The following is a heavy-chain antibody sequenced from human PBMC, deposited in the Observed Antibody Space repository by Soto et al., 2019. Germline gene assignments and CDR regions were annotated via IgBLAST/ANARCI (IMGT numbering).Heavy chain of an antibody. J-gene: IGHJ6*02. D-gene: IGHD4-17*01. CDR1: GGSVSSGSYY. CDR2: IYYSGST. CDR3: ASHYGRPPFYGMDV. Sequence: SETLSLTCTVSGGSVSSGSYYWSWIRQPPGKGLEWIGYIYYSGSTNYNPSLKSRVTISVDTSKNQFSLKLSSVTAADTAVYYRASHYGRPPFYGMDVWGQGTTVTVSS. V-gene: IGHV4-61*01.